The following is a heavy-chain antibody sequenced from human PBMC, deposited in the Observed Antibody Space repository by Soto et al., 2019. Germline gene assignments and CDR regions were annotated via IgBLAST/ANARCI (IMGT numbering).Heavy chain of an antibody. CDR1: GFTFSSYA. CDR3: ARDSTSSWPYNWFDP. J-gene: IGHJ5*02. Sequence: GGSLRLSCAASGFTFSSYAMHWVRQAPGKGLEWVAVISYDGSNKYFADSLKGRFTISRDNSKNTLYLQMNSLRAEDTAVYYCARDSTSSWPYNWFDPWGQGTLVTVSS. D-gene: IGHD6-13*01. CDR2: ISYDGSNK. V-gene: IGHV3-30-3*01.